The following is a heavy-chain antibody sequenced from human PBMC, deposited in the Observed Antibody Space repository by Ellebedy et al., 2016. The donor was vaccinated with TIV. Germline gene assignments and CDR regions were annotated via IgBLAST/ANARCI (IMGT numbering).Heavy chain of an antibody. CDR1: GFTFSSFS. CDR3: ARRIAARPDNYYAMDV. Sequence: PGGSLRLSCTASGFTFSSFSMNWVRQAPGKGLEWLSSIGTTTGSISYADSAKGRFTISRDNAKNSLHLQMNSLRAEDTAVYYCARRIAARPDNYYAMDVWGQGTTVTVAS. V-gene: IGHV3-48*04. CDR2: IGTTTGSI. D-gene: IGHD6-6*01. J-gene: IGHJ6*02.